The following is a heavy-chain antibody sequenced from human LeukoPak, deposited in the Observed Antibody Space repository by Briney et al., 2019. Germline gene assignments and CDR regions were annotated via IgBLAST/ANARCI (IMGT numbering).Heavy chain of an antibody. Sequence: GGSLRLSCAASGFTFSSYSMNWVRQAPGKGLEWVSSISSSSSYIYYADSVKGRFTISRDNSKNTLYLQMNSLRAEDTAVYYCAKDWGSGTYFDYWGQGTLVTVSS. V-gene: IGHV3-21*04. CDR2: ISSSSSYI. CDR1: GFTFSSYS. D-gene: IGHD3-16*01. J-gene: IGHJ4*02. CDR3: AKDWGSGTYFDY.